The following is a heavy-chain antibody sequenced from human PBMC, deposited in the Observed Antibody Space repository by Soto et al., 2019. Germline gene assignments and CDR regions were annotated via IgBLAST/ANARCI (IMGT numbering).Heavy chain of an antibody. J-gene: IGHJ6*02. CDR3: ARHQWERDYGMDV. CDR2: IYYSGRT. Sequence: QLQLQESGPGLVKPSETLSLTCTVYGGSISSSSYYWGWIRPPPGKGLEWIGSIYYSGRTYYNPSLKSRVTISVDTSKNQFSLKLSSVTAADTAVDYCARHQWERDYGMDVWGQGTTVTVSS. D-gene: IGHD1-26*01. V-gene: IGHV4-39*01. CDR1: GGSISSSSYY.